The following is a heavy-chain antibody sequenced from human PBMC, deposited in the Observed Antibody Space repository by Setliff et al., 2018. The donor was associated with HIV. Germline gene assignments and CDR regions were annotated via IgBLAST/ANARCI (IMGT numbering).Heavy chain of an antibody. CDR2: ISHTGTT. V-gene: IGHV4-34*01. CDR3: ARGQFVSPGPPTHYMDV. Sequence: PSETLSLTCAVYGGPFNVHKWNWVRQPPGKGLEWVGDISHTGTTNYNPSLESRLTISVDASRKKISLNIRSVTAADTAVYFCARGQFVSPGPPTHYMDVWGKGTSVTVSS. CDR1: GGPFNVHK. D-gene: IGHD6-6*01. J-gene: IGHJ6*03.